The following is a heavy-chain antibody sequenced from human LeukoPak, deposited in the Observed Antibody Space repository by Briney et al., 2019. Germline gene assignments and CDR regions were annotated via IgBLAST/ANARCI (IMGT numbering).Heavy chain of an antibody. D-gene: IGHD4-23*01. Sequence: SETLCLTCTVSGGSLSSYYWSWIRQPAGKGLEWIGRIYTSGSTNYNPSLKSRVTMSVDTSKNQFSLKLSSVTAADTAVYYCARDRWEPSPLPFDWGQGTLVTVSS. J-gene: IGHJ4*02. CDR3: ARDRWEPSPLPFD. V-gene: IGHV4-4*07. CDR1: GGSLSSYY. CDR2: IYTSGST.